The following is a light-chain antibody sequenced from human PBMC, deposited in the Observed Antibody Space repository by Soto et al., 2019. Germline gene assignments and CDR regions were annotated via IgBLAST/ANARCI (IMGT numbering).Light chain of an antibody. J-gene: IGKJ5*01. V-gene: IGKV3-20*01. CDR3: QQYGSSPHYIT. CDR2: GAS. Sequence: EIVLTQSPGTLSLSPGERATLSCRASQSVSSSYLAWYQQKPGQAPRLLIYGASSRATGIPDRFSGSGSGTDFTLTISRLEPEDFAVYYCQQYGSSPHYITFGQGTRLEIK. CDR1: QSVSSSY.